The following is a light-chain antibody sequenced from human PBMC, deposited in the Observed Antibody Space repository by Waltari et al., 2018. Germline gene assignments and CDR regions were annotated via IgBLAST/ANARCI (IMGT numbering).Light chain of an antibody. Sequence: DIELTQSPDSLAVSLGDRATINCESSLSLLYRSNNKNYLAWYQQRPGQPPKLLISWASTRESGVPDRFTGSGSGTYFTLTINSLQPEDVAVYYCQQYYSKPLTFGGGTKVEIK. CDR3: QQYYSKPLT. V-gene: IGKV4-1*01. CDR1: LSLLYRSNNKNY. CDR2: WAS. J-gene: IGKJ4*01.